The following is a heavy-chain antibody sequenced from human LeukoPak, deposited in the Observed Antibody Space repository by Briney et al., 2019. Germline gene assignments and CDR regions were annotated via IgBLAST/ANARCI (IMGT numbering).Heavy chain of an antibody. CDR3: AHRRGNSWDFDY. CDR2: IYWDDDK. J-gene: IGHJ4*02. Sequence: SGPTLVKPTQPLTLTCTFSGFSLSTSGVGVGWIRQPPGKALEWLALIYWDDDKRYSPSLKSRLTVTKDTSKNQVVLTMTNMDPMDTATYYCAHRRGNSWDFDYWGQGTLVTVSS. CDR1: GFSLSTSGVG. D-gene: IGHD6-13*01. V-gene: IGHV2-5*02.